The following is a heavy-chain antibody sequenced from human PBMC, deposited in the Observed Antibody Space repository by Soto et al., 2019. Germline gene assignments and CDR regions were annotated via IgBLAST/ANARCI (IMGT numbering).Heavy chain of an antibody. CDR3: ARDLREGGYSYADYYYYSGMDF. Sequence: GGSLRLSCAASGFTFSSYAMHWVRQAPGKGLEWVAVISYDGSNKYYADSVKGRFTISRDNSKNTLYLQMNSLRAEDTAVYYCARDLREGGYSYADYYYYSGMDFWGQGTTVTVSS. J-gene: IGHJ6*02. CDR2: ISYDGSNK. V-gene: IGHV3-30-3*01. D-gene: IGHD5-18*01. CDR1: GFTFSSYA.